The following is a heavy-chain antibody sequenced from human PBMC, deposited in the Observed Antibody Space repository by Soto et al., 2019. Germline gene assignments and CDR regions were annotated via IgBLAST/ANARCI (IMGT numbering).Heavy chain of an antibody. CDR1: GFTFSSYA. D-gene: IGHD1-26*01. CDR2: ISGSGGST. Sequence: EVQLLESGGGLVQPGGSLRLSCAASGFTFSSYAMSWVRQAPGKGLEWVSAISGSGGSTYYADSVKDRFTISRDNSKNTLYLQMNSLRAEDTAVYYCAKDLVRDYPLVGATLTNNNGFDPWGQGTLVTVSS. J-gene: IGHJ5*02. V-gene: IGHV3-23*01. CDR3: AKDLVRDYPLVGATLTNNNGFDP.